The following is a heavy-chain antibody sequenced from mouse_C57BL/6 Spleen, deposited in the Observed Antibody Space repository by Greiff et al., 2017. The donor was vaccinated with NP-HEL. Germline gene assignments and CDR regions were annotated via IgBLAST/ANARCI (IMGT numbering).Heavy chain of an antibody. V-gene: IGHV14-2*01. Sequence: EVQLVESGAELVKPGASVKLSCTASGFNIRDYYIHWVKQRTEQALEWIGRIYPEDDETKYAPKFQGKSTITADTSSKTAYLRLSSLTSEDTAVYYCARLGRGNFDYWGQGTTLTVSS. D-gene: IGHD4-1*01. CDR2: IYPEDDET. CDR1: GFNIRDYY. J-gene: IGHJ2*01. CDR3: ARLGRGNFDY.